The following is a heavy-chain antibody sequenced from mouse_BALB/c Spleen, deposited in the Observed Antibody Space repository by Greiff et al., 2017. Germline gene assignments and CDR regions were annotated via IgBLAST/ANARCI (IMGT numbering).Heavy chain of an antibody. CDR1: GFTFSSFG. V-gene: IGHV5-17*02. Sequence: EVKLMESGGGLVQPGGSRKLSCAASGFTFSSFGMHWVRQAPEKGLEWVAYISSGSSTIYYADTVKGRFTISRDNPKNTLFLQMTSLRSEDTAMYYCARDFITTAPFAYWGQGTLVTVSA. CDR3: ARDFITTAPFAY. D-gene: IGHD1-2*01. J-gene: IGHJ3*01. CDR2: ISSGSSTI.